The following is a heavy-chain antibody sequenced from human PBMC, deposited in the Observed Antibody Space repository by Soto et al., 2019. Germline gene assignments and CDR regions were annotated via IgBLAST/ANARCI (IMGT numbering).Heavy chain of an antibody. V-gene: IGHV1-8*01. CDR1: GYSFTSLD. D-gene: IGHD1-26*01. CDR3: ARGVTAGVDC. CDR2: MQPSSGRT. J-gene: IGHJ4*02. Sequence: QVQLVQSGAEVREPGASVKVSCKASGYSFTSLDINWVRQTTGQGLEWMGWMQPSSGRTGYAQKFQGRVTMTRDTSINTAYMELSSLTSDDTAFYYCARGVTAGVDCWGQGTLVTVSS.